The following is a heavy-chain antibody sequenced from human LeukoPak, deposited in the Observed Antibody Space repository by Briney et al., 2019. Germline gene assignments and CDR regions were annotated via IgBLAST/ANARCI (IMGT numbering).Heavy chain of an antibody. J-gene: IGHJ3*02. CDR3: AREVDGYCSGGSCGDI. V-gene: IGHV3-48*03. Sequence: GGSLRLSCAASGFTFSSYEMNWVRQAPGKGLEWVSYISSSGSTIYYADSVKGRFTISRDNAKNSLYLQMNNLRAEDTAVYYCAREVDGYCSGGSCGDIWGQGTMVTVSS. CDR2: ISSSGSTI. D-gene: IGHD2-15*01. CDR1: GFTFSSYE.